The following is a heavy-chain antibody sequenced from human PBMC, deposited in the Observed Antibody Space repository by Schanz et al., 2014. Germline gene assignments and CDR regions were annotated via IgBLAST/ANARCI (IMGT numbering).Heavy chain of an antibody. D-gene: IGHD6-6*01. CDR3: ARDQSPYTNSSDVRYFDY. CDR1: GYTLSAYS. Sequence: QVQLVQSGTQAKKPGASVKVSCKASGYTLSAYSLHWVRQAPGQGLEWMGIVNPSVRGTHFAREFQGRVTVTSDTSTSTVYMDLRSLRSDDTAVYYCARDQSPYTNSSDVRYFDYWGQGSLVTVSS. J-gene: IGHJ4*02. CDR2: VNPSVRGT. V-gene: IGHV1-46*01.